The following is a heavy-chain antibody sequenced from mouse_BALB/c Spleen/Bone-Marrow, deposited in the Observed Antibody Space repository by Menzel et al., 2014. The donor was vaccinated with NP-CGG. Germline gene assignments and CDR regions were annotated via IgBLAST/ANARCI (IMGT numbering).Heavy chain of an antibody. CDR3: ARILYWYFDV. Sequence: LMESGPELVKPGASVKISCKASGYTFTDYYINWVKQKPGQGLEWIGWIYPGSGNTKYNEKFKGKAPLTVDTSSSTAYMQLSSLTSEDTAVYFCARILYWYFDVWGAGTTVTVSS. CDR2: IYPGSGNT. CDR1: GYTFTDYY. V-gene: IGHV1-84*02. J-gene: IGHJ1*01.